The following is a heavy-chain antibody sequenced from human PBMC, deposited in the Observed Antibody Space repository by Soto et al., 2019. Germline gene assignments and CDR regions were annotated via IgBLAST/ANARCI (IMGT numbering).Heavy chain of an antibody. J-gene: IGHJ6*03. V-gene: IGHV1-46*03. Sequence: GASVKVSCKASGYTFTSYYMHWVRQAPGQGLEWMGIINPSGGSTSYAQKFQGRVTMTRDTSTSTVYMELSSLRSEDTAVYYCARDGRTAAAGTGIYYYYYMDVWGKGTTVTVSS. CDR1: GYTFTSYY. CDR2: INPSGGST. D-gene: IGHD6-13*01. CDR3: ARDGRTAAAGTGIYYYYYMDV.